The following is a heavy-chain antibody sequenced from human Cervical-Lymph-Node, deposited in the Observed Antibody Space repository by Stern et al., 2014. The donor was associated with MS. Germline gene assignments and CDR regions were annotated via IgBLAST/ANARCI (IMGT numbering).Heavy chain of an antibody. Sequence: DVHLLESGGTLVQPGGSLRLSCAASGFTFSSYAMSWVRQAPGKGLEWVSVISGSDGSTFYADSVKGRFTISRDNSKNTLFLQMNSLRAEDTAVYYCAKVYGSGPFDYWGQGTLVTVSS. D-gene: IGHD6-19*01. CDR1: GFTFSSYA. CDR3: AKVYGSGPFDY. CDR2: ISGSDGST. V-gene: IGHV3-23*01. J-gene: IGHJ4*02.